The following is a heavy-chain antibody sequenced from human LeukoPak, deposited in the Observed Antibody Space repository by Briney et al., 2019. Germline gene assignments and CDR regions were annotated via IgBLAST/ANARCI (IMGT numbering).Heavy chain of an antibody. D-gene: IGHD3-10*01. J-gene: IGHJ6*03. CDR2: IIPIFGTA. CDR3: ARVNFGESSYYYMDV. CDR1: GGTFSSYA. Sequence: SVKVSCKASGGTFSSYAISWVRQAPGQGLEWMGGIIPIFGTANYAQKFQGRATITADESTSTAYMELSSLRSEDTAVYYCARVNFGESSYYYMDVWGKGTTVTISS. V-gene: IGHV1-69*01.